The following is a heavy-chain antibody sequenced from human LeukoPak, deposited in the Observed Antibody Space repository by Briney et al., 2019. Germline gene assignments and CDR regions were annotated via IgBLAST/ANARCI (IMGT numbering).Heavy chain of an antibody. CDR2: IRYDGSNK. CDR1: GFTFSSYG. CDR3: AKDLVRTTGTTPYYYYYMDV. D-gene: IGHD1-1*01. V-gene: IGHV3-30*02. J-gene: IGHJ6*03. Sequence: GGSLRLSCAASGFTFSSYGMHWVRQAPGKGLEWVAFIRYDGSNKYYADSVKGRFTISRDNSNNTLYLQMNSLRAEDTAGYYCAKDLVRTTGTTPYYYYYMDVWGKGTTVTVSS.